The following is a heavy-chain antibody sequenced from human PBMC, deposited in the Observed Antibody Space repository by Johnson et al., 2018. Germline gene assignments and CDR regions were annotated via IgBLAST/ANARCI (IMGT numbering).Heavy chain of an antibody. CDR3: AGGGGSNKGGMDV. Sequence: EVQLVESGGGLVKPGGSLRLSCVASGFTFSKYGINWVRQAPGKGLEWVSSISTTSGYIHYADSVKGRFTISRDNANNSLYRQMNSLTAEETAVYFGAGGGGSNKGGMDVWGQGTTVTVSS. V-gene: IGHV3-21*06. J-gene: IGHJ6*02. CDR1: GFTFSKYG. CDR2: ISTTSGYI. D-gene: IGHD2/OR15-2a*01.